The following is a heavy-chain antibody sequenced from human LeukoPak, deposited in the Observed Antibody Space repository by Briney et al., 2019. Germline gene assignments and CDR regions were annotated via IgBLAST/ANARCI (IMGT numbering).Heavy chain of an antibody. J-gene: IGHJ4*02. Sequence: GGSLRLSCAASGFTFSSYWMHWVCQGPGKGLVWVSRINSDGSSTTYADSVKGRFTISRDNATLYLQMNSLRAEDTAVYYCGRDRRCSGGSCYYGRVYWGQGTLVTVSS. V-gene: IGHV3-74*01. D-gene: IGHD2-15*01. CDR1: GFTFSSYW. CDR3: GRDRRCSGGSCYYGRVY. CDR2: INSDGSST.